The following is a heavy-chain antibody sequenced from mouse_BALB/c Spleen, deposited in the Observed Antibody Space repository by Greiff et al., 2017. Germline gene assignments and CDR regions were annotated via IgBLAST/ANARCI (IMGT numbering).Heavy chain of an antibody. J-gene: IGHJ4*01. V-gene: IGHV1-4*01. D-gene: IGHD1-3*01. CDR2: INPSSGYT. CDR1: GYTFTSYT. Sequence: VQVVESGAELARPGASVKMSCKASGYTFTSYTMHWVKQRPGQGLEWIGYINPSSGYTNYNQKFKDKATLTADKSSSTAYMQLSSLTSEDSAVYYCARGGKDYAMDYWGQGTSVTVSS. CDR3: ARGGKDYAMDY.